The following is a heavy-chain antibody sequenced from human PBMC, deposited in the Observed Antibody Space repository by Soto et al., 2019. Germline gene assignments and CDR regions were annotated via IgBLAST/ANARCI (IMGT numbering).Heavy chain of an antibody. CDR2: ISDSGGST. CDR3: AKADYGDYGFDY. Sequence: EVQLLESGGGLVQPGGSLRLSCAASGITFSSYAMSWVRQAPGKGLEWVSGISDSGGSTYYEDSVKGRFTIPRDNSKNTLYLQMNSLRAEDTAVYYCAKADYGDYGFDYWGQGTLVTVSS. J-gene: IGHJ4*02. CDR1: GITFSSYA. D-gene: IGHD4-17*01. V-gene: IGHV3-23*01.